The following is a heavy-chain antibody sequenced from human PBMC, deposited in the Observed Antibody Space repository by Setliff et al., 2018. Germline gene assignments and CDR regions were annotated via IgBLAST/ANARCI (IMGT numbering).Heavy chain of an antibody. J-gene: IGHJ3*02. CDR1: GGSISSSSYY. D-gene: IGHD3-16*02. CDR3: ARDLYDYVWGTYRYHDAFDI. CDR2: IYYRGST. V-gene: IGHV4-39*07. Sequence: SETLSLTCTVSGGSISSSSYYWGWIRQPPGKGLEWIGSIYYRGSTYYNPSLKSRVTISIDTSKNQFSLKRSSVTAADTAVYYCARDLYDYVWGTYRYHDAFDIWGQGTMVTVSS.